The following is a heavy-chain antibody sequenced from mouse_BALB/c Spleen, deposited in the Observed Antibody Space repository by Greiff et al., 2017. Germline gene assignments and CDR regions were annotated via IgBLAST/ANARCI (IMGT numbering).Heavy chain of an antibody. CDR2: ISSGGSYT. CDR1: GFTFSSYT. D-gene: IGHD2-4*01. V-gene: IGHV5-6-4*01. J-gene: IGHJ3*01. CDR3: TRGGDYDGGFAY. Sequence: EVKLVESGGGLVKPGGSLKLSCAASGFTFSSYTMSWVRQTPEKRLEWVATISSGGSYTYYPDSVKGRFTISRDNAKNTLYLQMSSLKSEDTAMYYRTRGGDYDGGFAYWGQGTLVTVSA.